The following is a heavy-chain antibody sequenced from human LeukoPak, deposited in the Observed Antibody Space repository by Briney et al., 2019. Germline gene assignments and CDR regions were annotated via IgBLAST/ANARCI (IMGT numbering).Heavy chain of an antibody. CDR3: TRDRSASGSQNY. V-gene: IGHV1-18*01. Sequence: ASVKVSCKTSGYTFTSYGIGWVRQAPGQGLEWMAWISDYNGNTNYAQKLQGRVTVTTDTSTGTAYMELRSLRSDDTAVYYCTRDRSASGSQNYWGQGTLVTVSS. CDR1: GYTFTSYG. J-gene: IGHJ4*02. CDR2: ISDYNGNT. D-gene: IGHD1-26*01.